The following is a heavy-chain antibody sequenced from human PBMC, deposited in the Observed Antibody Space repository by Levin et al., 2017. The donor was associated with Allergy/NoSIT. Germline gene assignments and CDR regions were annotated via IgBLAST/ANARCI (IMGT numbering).Heavy chain of an antibody. CDR1: GFTFSNYG. CDR3: TKGVFDS. J-gene: IGHJ4*02. CDR2: MSGVNDAT. Sequence: GESLKISCVASGFTFSNYGMNWVRRAPGKGLEWVSLMSGVNDATFYADSVKGRFTISRDNSRNILYLQMNSLRADDTAVYYWTKGVFDSWGQGTLVTVSA. V-gene: IGHV3-23*01.